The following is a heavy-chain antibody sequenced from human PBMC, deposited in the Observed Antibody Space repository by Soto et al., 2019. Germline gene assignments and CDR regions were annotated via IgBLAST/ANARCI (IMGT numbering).Heavy chain of an antibody. J-gene: IGHJ4*02. CDR2: IWYDGSNK. CDR1: GFTCSSYG. V-gene: IGHV3-33*06. D-gene: IGHD6-19*01. CDR3: AKATTNGGWFNPFDS. Sequence: GGSLRLSCAASGFTCSSYGMHWVRQAPGKGLEWVAVIWYDGSNKYYADSVKGRFTISRDNSRDTLFLQMNSLTADDTAVYYCAKATTNGGWFNPFDSWGQGALVTVSS.